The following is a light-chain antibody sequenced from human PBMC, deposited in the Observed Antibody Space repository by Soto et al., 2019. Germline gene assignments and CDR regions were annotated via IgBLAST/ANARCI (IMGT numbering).Light chain of an antibody. Sequence: SYELTQPPSVSVAPGKTASITCGGNNIGSESVHWYQQKPGQAPVLVIYYDTNRPSGIPERFSGSNSGNTATLTISRVEAGDEADYYCQVWDSSSDHVVFGGGTQLTVL. CDR1: NIGSES. CDR2: YDT. CDR3: QVWDSSSDHVV. V-gene: IGLV3-21*04. J-gene: IGLJ2*01.